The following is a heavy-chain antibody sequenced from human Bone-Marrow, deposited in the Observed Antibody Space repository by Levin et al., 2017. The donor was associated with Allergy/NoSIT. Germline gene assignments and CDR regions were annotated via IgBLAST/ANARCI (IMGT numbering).Heavy chain of an antibody. CDR3: ARGRSLRLVHTIHPNDAFDV. CDR2: IIPMSNTA. CDR1: GGTRTSYA. J-gene: IGHJ3*01. D-gene: IGHD2-8*01. V-gene: IGHV1-69*13. Sequence: ASVKVSCEASGGTRTSYAINWLRQAPGQGLEWMGAIIPMSNTATYAQKFQDRVAISAGESTSTTYMDLSSLRSDAKAVYFCARGRSLRLVHTIHPNDAFDVWGQGTLVTVSS.